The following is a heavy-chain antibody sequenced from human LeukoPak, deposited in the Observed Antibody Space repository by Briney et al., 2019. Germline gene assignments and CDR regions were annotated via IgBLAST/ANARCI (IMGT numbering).Heavy chain of an antibody. CDR2: FDPEDGET. Sequence: ASVKVSCKVSGYTLTELSMHWVRQAPGKGLEWMGGFDPEDGETIYAQKFQGRVTMTEDTSTDTAYMELSSLRSEDTAVYYCARGVLRFLEWFPNSTPPHDYWGQGTLVTVSS. V-gene: IGHV1-24*01. D-gene: IGHD3-3*01. J-gene: IGHJ4*02. CDR1: GYTLTELS. CDR3: ARGVLRFLEWFPNSTPPHDY.